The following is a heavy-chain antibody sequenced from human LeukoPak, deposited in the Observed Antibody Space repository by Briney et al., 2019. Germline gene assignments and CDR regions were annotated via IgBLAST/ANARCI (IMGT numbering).Heavy chain of an antibody. CDR2: ISHSGGT. Sequence: SETLSLTCAVYGGSFSGYYWSWIRQPPGKGLEWIGEISHSGGTNYNPSLKSRVTISVDTSKNQFSLKLSSVTAADTAVYYCARGGYNWNYSLDYWGQGTLVTVSS. CDR3: ARGGYNWNYSLDY. V-gene: IGHV4-34*01. J-gene: IGHJ4*02. D-gene: IGHD1-7*01. CDR1: GGSFSGYY.